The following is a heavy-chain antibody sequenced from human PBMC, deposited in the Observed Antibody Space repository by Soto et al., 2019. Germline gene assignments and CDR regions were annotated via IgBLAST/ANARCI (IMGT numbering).Heavy chain of an antibody. CDR1: GYTFNTYA. CDR2: ISAYNGIT. J-gene: IGHJ4*02. Sequence: QVRLVQSGIEVKKPGASVKVSCKTSGYTFNTYALSWVRQAPGQGLEWMGWISAYNGITVYAQVFQGRVTMTTNTSTSTAYLEVTSLRSDVTAVYFCAKSGGDYDNWGQGTLVTVSS. CDR3: AKSGGDYDN. D-gene: IGHD3-16*01. V-gene: IGHV1-18*01.